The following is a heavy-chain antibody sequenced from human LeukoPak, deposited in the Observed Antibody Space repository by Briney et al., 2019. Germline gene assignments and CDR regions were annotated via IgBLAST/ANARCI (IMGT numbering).Heavy chain of an antibody. CDR3: ARRSGYSYGYHYYYMDV. J-gene: IGHJ6*03. V-gene: IGHV4-34*01. CDR2: INHSGST. CDR1: GGSFSGDF. D-gene: IGHD5-18*01. Sequence: SETLSLTCAVYGGSFSGDFWSWIRQPPGKGLEWIGEINHSGSTNYNPSLKSRVTISVDTSKNQFSLKLSSVTAADTAVYYCARRSGYSYGYHYYYMDVWGKGTTVTISS.